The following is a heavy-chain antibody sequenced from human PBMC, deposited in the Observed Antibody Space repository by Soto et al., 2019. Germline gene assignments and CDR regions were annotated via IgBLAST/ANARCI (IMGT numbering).Heavy chain of an antibody. CDR2: ISAYNGNT. J-gene: IGHJ3*02. CDR3: ARVALVRGIAVAGTSAFDI. Sequence: GASVKVSCKASGYTFTSYGISWVRQAPGQGLEWMGWISAYNGNTNYAQKLQGRVTMTTDTSTSTAYMELRSLRSDDTAVYYCARVALVRGIAVAGTSAFDIWGQGTMVTVSS. V-gene: IGHV1-18*01. CDR1: GYTFTSYG. D-gene: IGHD6-19*01.